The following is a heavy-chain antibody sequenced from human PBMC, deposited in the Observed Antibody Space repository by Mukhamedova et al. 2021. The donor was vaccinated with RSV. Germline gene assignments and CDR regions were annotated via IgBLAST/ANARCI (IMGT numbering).Heavy chain of an antibody. CDR2: ISSSGGST. Sequence: GKGLEWVSGISSSGGSTYFADSVKGRFTISRDNSKNTLFLQMNSLKAEDTALYYFSKVGYYDFWSGFDYYFXYLGQGTLVTVSS. D-gene: IGHD3-3*01. V-gene: IGHV3-23*01. CDR3: SKVGYYDFWSGFDYYFXY. J-gene: IGHJ4*02.